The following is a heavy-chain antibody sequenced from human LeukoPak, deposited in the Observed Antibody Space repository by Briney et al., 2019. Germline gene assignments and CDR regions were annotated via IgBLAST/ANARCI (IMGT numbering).Heavy chain of an antibody. CDR2: ISYDGSNK. Sequence: GGSLRLSCAASGFTFSSYAMHWVRQAPGKGLEWVAVISYDGSNKYYADSVKGRFTISRDNSKNTLYLQMNSLRAEDTAVYYCAKDLYYYDSSGYYQGPNDYWGQGTLVTVSS. CDR3: AKDLYYYDSSGYYQGPNDY. V-gene: IGHV3-30-3*01. J-gene: IGHJ4*02. CDR1: GFTFSSYA. D-gene: IGHD3-22*01.